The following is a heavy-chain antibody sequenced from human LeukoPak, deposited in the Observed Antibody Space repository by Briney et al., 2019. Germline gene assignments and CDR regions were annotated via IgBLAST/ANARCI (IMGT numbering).Heavy chain of an antibody. J-gene: IGHJ4*02. D-gene: IGHD6-19*01. Sequence: ASVKVSCKASGGTFSSYAISWVRQAPRQGLEWMGGIIPIFGTANYAQKFQGRVTLTADECTSTAYMELSTLRSEDTGVYYCARERRSSGWSYSFDYWGQGTLVTVSS. CDR2: IIPIFGTA. CDR3: ARERRSSGWSYSFDY. CDR1: GGTFSSYA. V-gene: IGHV1-69*13.